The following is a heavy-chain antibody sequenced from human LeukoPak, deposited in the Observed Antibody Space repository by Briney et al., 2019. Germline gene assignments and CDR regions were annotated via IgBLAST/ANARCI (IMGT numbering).Heavy chain of an antibody. CDR1: GFTFSSYS. CDR2: ISSSSSYI. Sequence: NPGGSLRLSCAASGFTFSSYSMNWVRQAPGKGLEWVSSISSSSSYIYYADSVKGRFTISGDNAKNSLYLQMNSLRAEDTAVYYCARHQHYDFWSGYSYYWGQGTLATVSS. V-gene: IGHV3-21*01. J-gene: IGHJ4*02. D-gene: IGHD3-3*01. CDR3: ARHQHYDFWSGYSYY.